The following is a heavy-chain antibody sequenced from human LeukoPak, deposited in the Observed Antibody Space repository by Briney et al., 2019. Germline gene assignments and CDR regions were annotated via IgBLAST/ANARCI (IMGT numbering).Heavy chain of an antibody. Sequence: GGSLRLSCAASGFTFSSYWMHWVRQAPGKGLEWVGRIRNKANSYTTEYAASVKGRFTISRDDSKNSLYLQMNSLKTEDTAVYYCARRADSSGWYLFDYWGQGALVTVSS. J-gene: IGHJ4*02. V-gene: IGHV3-72*01. CDR1: GFTFSSYW. CDR2: IRNKANSYTT. D-gene: IGHD6-19*01. CDR3: ARRADSSGWYLFDY.